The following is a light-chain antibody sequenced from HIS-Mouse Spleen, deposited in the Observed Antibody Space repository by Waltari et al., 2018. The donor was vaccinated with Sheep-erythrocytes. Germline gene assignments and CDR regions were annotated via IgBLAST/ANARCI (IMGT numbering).Light chain of an antibody. CDR3: CSYAGSYNHV. CDR2: DVS. Sequence: QSALTQPRSVSGSPGQSVTISCTGTSSDVGGYNYVSSYKQNPGKAPKLMIYDVSKRPSGVPDRFSGSKSGNTASLTISGLQAEDEADYYCCSYAGSYNHVFATGTKVTVL. J-gene: IGLJ1*01. V-gene: IGLV2-11*01. CDR1: SSDVGGYNY.